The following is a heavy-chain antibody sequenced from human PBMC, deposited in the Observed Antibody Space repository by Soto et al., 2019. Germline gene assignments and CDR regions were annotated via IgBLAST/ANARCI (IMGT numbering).Heavy chain of an antibody. CDR1: GGSISTYY. J-gene: IGHJ4*02. V-gene: IGHV4-59*01. CDR2: IYYSGST. D-gene: IGHD2-2*01. Sequence: SETLSLTCAVSGGSISTYYWSWIRQPPGKGLEWIGYIYYSGSTNYNPSLKSRVTISVDKSKNQFSLKLIPVTSADTAVYYCARLAVPAAKFDYWGQGTLVTVSS. CDR3: ARLAVPAAKFDY.